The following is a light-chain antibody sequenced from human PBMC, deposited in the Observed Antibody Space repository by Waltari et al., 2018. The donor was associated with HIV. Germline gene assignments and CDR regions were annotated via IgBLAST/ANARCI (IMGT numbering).Light chain of an antibody. CDR1: SSNIGRSY. Sequence: QALLTQPPSASGTPGQRVTISCSGSSSNIGRSYVYWYQKLPGTAPKLLIYRNDQRPSGVPDRFSGSKSGTSASRASSGLRSEDEADYYCSAWDDTLRGLWVFGGGTKLTVL. CDR3: SAWDDTLRGLWV. V-gene: IGLV1-47*01. CDR2: RND. J-gene: IGLJ3*02.